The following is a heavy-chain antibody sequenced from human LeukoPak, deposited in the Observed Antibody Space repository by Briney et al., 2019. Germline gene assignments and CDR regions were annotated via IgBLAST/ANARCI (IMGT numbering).Heavy chain of an antibody. D-gene: IGHD4-17*01. J-gene: IGHJ4*02. CDR3: TTVRSAVPTDFYN. V-gene: IGHV3-15*01. Sequence: GGSLRLSCVASGFTFINAWTSWVRQAPGKGLEWVGLIKTKTHGETTDYAAPVKGRFTISRDDSKNTLYLRMNSLNTEDTAVYSCTTVRSAVPTDFYNWGQGTLVTVSS. CDR2: IKTKTHGETT. CDR1: GFTFINAW.